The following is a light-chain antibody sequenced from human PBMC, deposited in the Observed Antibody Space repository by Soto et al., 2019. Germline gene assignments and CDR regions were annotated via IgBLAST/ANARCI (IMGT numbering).Light chain of an antibody. CDR2: ATS. Sequence: RTLSSLLASVADSASRPCRATQGINHYLAWFQQKPGKVPKLLIYATSTLQSGVPSRFSGSGFGTDFTLTISSLQPEDFSSDFDQHFMSFPVTFGQGIRLEI. V-gene: IGKV1-27*01. CDR1: QGINHY. J-gene: IGKJ5*01. CDR3: QHFMSFPVT.